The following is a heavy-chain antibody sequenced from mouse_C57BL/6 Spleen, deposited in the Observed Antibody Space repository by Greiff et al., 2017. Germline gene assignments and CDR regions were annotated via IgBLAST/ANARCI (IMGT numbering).Heavy chain of an antibody. CDR3: ANYYSKAFDY. V-gene: IGHV1-82*01. D-gene: IGHD2-5*01. CDR1: GYAFSSSW. J-gene: IGHJ2*01. CDR2: IYPGDGDT. Sequence: VQLQQSGPELVKPGASVKISCKASGYAFSSSWMNWVKQRPGKGLEWIGRIYPGDGDTNYNGKFKGKATLTADKSSSTAYMQLSSLTSEDSAVYFCANYYSKAFDYWGQGTTLTVSS.